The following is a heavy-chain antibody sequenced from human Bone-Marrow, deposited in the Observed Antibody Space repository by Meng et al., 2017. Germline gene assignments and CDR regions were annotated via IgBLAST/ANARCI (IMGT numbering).Heavy chain of an antibody. CDR3: ARTRGYSYGYYGY. Sequence: QVQLQESGPGLVKPSETLSLTCAVSGGSFSGYYWSWIRQPPGKGLEWIGEINHRGSTNYNPSLKSRVTISVDTSKNQFSLKLSSVTAADTAVYYCARTRGYSYGYYGYWGQGTLVTVSS. CDR1: GGSFSGYY. V-gene: IGHV4-34*01. J-gene: IGHJ4*02. CDR2: INHRGST. D-gene: IGHD5-18*01.